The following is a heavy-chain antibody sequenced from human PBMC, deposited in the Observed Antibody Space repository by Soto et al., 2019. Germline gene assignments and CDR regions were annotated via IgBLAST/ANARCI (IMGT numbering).Heavy chain of an antibody. CDR3: ARDPGGGYCSGGSCRRGYYYYGMDV. D-gene: IGHD2-15*01. J-gene: IGHJ6*02. V-gene: IGHV3-30-3*01. CDR1: GFTFSSYA. Sequence: PGGSLRLSCAASGFTFSSYAMHWVRQAPGKGLEWVAVISYDGSNKYYADSVKGRFTISRDNSKNTLYLQMNSLRAEDTAVYYCARDPGGGYCSGGSCRRGYYYYGMDVWGQGTTVTVSS. CDR2: ISYDGSNK.